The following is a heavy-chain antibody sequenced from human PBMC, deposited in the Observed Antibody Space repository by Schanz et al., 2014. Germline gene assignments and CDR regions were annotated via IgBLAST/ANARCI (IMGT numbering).Heavy chain of an antibody. D-gene: IGHD3-3*01. Sequence: QVQLVQSGAEVKKPGASVKVSCKASGYTFTSYYMHWVRQAPGQGLVWMGIINPSGGSTSYAQKFQGRVTMTRDTSTTTVYMELSSLRSDDTAMYYCVTEKRMESGTWAKAFDIWGQGTWVTVSS. V-gene: IGHV1-46*01. J-gene: IGHJ3*02. CDR2: INPSGGST. CDR3: VTEKRMESGTWAKAFDI. CDR1: GYTFTSYY.